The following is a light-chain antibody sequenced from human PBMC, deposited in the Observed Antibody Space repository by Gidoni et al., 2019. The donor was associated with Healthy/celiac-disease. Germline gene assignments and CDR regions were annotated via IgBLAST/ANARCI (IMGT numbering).Light chain of an antibody. CDR1: QSVSRSY. V-gene: IGKV3-20*01. J-gene: IGKJ2*01. CDR2: GAS. CDR3: QQYGSSSYT. Sequence: EIVLTQSHGTLSLSPGYRATLSCRASQSVSRSYLAWYQQKPVQAPRLLIYGASSRATGLPDRFSGSGSGTDFTLTISRLEPEDFAVYYCQQYGSSSYTFGQGTKLEIK.